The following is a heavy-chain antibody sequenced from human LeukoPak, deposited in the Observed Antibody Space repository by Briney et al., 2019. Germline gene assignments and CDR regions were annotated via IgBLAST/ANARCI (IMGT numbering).Heavy chain of an antibody. CDR3: AKRYIANTGPIDY. CDR2: ISGSAQRT. CDR1: GFTFSSYS. Sequence: GGSLRLSCAASGFTFSSYSMNWVRQAPGQGLEWVSGISGSAQRTYYADSVKGRFTISRDNFKRTLYLEMNSLRAEDTAVYYYAKRYIANTGPIDYWGQGTLVTVSS. V-gene: IGHV3-23*01. J-gene: IGHJ4*02. D-gene: IGHD1-1*01.